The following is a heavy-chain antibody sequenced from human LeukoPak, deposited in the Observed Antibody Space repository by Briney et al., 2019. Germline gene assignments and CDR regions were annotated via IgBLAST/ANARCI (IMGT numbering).Heavy chain of an antibody. CDR1: GFTFSNAW. V-gene: IGHV3-15*01. D-gene: IGHD3-10*01. CDR2: IKSKTDGGTT. Sequence: GGSLRLSCAASGFTFSNAWMSWVRQAPGKGLEWVGRIKSKTDGGTTDYAAPVKGRFTISRDDSKNTLYLQMNSLKTEDTAVYYCTRIWFGEYFDYWGQGTLVTVSS. J-gene: IGHJ4*02. CDR3: TRIWFGEYFDY.